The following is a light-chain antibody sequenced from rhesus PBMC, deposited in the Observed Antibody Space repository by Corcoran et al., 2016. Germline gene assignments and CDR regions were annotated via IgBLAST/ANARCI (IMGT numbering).Light chain of an antibody. J-gene: IGKJ2*01. CDR3: VQAIAFPYS. CDR2: GGS. V-gene: IGKV2-72*02. Sequence: DIVMTQTPLSLPITPGEPASISCRSSQSLLHSNGNTYLHWYLQKPGQFPQLLMYGGSHRASGVPDRLSGSGAGTVFTLKISKVEAEDVGVYYCVQAIAFPYSFGQGTKVEIK. CDR1: QSLLHSNGNTY.